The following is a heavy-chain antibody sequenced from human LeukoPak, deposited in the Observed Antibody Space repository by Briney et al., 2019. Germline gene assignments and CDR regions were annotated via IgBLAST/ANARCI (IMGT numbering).Heavy chain of an antibody. CDR3: LGGRWLQFLDY. D-gene: IGHD5-24*01. V-gene: IGHV4-39*01. CDR1: GGSISSSSYY. Sequence: NPSETLSLTCTVSGGSISSSSYYWGWIRQPPGKGLEWIGSIYYSGSTYYNPSLKSRVTISVDTSKNQFYLRLSSVTAADTAMYYCLGGRWLQFLDYWGQGILVTVSS. J-gene: IGHJ4*02. CDR2: IYYSGST.